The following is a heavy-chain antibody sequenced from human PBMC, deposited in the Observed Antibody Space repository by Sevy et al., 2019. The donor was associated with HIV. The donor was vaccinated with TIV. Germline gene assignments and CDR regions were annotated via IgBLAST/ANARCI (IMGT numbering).Heavy chain of an antibody. J-gene: IGHJ3*02. CDR1: GGSISSYY. CDR3: ARGRYSSGWFDAFDI. Sequence: SETLSLTCTVSGGSISSYYWSWIRQPAGKGLEWIGRIYTSGSTNYNPSLKSRFTMSVDTSKNQFSLKLSSVTAADTAVYYCARGRYSSGWFDAFDIWGQGTMVTVSS. CDR2: IYTSGST. V-gene: IGHV4-4*07. D-gene: IGHD6-19*01.